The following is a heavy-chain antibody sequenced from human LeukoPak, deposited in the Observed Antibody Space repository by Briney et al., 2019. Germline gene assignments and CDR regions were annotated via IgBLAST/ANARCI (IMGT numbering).Heavy chain of an antibody. V-gene: IGHV4-34*01. Sequence: SETLSLTCAVYGGSFCGFYWSWIRQPPGKGLEWIGEINHSGSTNYNPSLKSRVTISIDKSKNQFSLNLTSVTAADTAMYFCTRGGEIWGQGTMVTVSS. J-gene: IGHJ3*02. CDR1: GGSFCGFY. D-gene: IGHD3-16*01. CDR2: INHSGST. CDR3: TRGGEI.